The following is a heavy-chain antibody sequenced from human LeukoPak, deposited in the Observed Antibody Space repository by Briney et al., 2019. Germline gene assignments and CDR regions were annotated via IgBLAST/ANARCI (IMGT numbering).Heavy chain of an antibody. CDR2: INPSGGST. V-gene: IGHV1-46*01. CDR1: GFTFSSNY. J-gene: IGHJ6*03. D-gene: IGHD3-10*01. CDR3: ARGPRITLVRGGQWYYYMDV. Sequence: GGSLRLSCAASGFTFSSNYMHWVRQAPGQGLEWMGIINPSGGSTNYAQKFQGRVTMTRDTSTSTVYMELSSLRSEDTAVYYCARGPRITLVRGGQWYYYMDVWGKGTTVTISS.